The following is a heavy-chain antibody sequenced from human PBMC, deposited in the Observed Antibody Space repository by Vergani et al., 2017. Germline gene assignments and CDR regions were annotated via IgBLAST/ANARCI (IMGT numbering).Heavy chain of an antibody. J-gene: IGHJ4*02. V-gene: IGHV1-69*01. CDR3: ARDSLLWFGEFFPLDY. CDR2: IIPIFGTA. CDR1: GGTFSSYA. D-gene: IGHD3-10*01. Sequence: QVQLVQSGAEVKKPGSSVKVSCKASGGTFSSYAISWVRQAPGQGLEWMGGIIPIFGTANYAQKFQGRVTITADESTSTAYMELSSLRSDDTAVYYCARDSLLWFGEFFPLDYWGQGTLVTVSS.